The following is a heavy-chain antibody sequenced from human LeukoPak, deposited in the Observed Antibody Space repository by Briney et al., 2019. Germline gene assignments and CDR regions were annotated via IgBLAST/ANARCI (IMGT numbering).Heavy chain of an antibody. CDR2: IYPGNSDT. Sequence: GESLKISCKGAGYSFTSYWIGWVRRMPGKGLDWMGIIYPGNSDTRYSPSFQGQVTISADKSISTAYLQWSSLKASDTAMYYCARPSGSGLQRAFDIWGQGTMVTVSS. CDR1: GYSFTSYW. J-gene: IGHJ3*02. CDR3: ARPSGSGLQRAFDI. D-gene: IGHD2-15*01. V-gene: IGHV5-51*01.